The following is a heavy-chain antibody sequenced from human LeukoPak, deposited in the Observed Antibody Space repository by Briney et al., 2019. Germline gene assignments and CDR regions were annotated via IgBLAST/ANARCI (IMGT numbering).Heavy chain of an antibody. V-gene: IGHV3-23*01. Sequence: GGSLRLSCAASEFTFSSYNMNWVRQAPGKGLEWVSGVSGSGGSTYYAESVKGRFTISRDNSKNTLYMQMNSLRAEDTAVYYCAKGSGVHPLDGMDVWGQGTTVTVSS. D-gene: IGHD2-8*01. CDR3: AKGSGVHPLDGMDV. CDR1: EFTFSSYN. J-gene: IGHJ6*02. CDR2: VSGSGGST.